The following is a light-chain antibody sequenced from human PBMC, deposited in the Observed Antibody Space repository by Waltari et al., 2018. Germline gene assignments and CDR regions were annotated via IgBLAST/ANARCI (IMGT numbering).Light chain of an antibody. V-gene: IGLV1-44*01. CDR3: AAWDDSRNGWV. J-gene: IGLJ3*02. CDR2: RNN. CDR1: DSNIARNS. Sequence: QSVLTHPPSASGTPGQTVTISCSGGDSNIARNSVHWYQKFPGAAPKLLIFRNNQRPSGVPDRFSGSKSGTSASLAISGLQSEDESDYFCAAWDDSRNGWVFGEGTRVAVL.